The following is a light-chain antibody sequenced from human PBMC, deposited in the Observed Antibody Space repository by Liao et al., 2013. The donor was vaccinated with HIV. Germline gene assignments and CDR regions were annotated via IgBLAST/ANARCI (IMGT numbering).Light chain of an antibody. CDR2: QDN. Sequence: SYELTQPPSVSVSPGQTASITCSGDKLGDKFASWYQQKPGQSPFLVIYQDNKRPSGIPERFSGSNSGNTATLTISGTQAMDEADYYCQAWDSNAASVYGGFVFGTGTKVSVL. J-gene: IGLJ1*01. CDR3: QAWDSNAASVYGGFV. V-gene: IGLV3-1*01. CDR1: KLGDKF.